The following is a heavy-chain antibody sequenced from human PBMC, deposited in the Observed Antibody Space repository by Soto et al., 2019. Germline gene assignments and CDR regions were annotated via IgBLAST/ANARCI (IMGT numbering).Heavy chain of an antibody. V-gene: IGHV1-24*01. CDR1: GYTLTELS. Sequence: ASVKVSCKVSGYTLTELSMHWVRQAPGKGLEWMGGFDPEDGETIYAQKFQGRVTMTEDTSTDTAYMELSSLRSEDTAVYYCATSHQFGFWSGLDYWGQGTLVTVSS. D-gene: IGHD3-3*01. CDR2: FDPEDGET. J-gene: IGHJ4*02. CDR3: ATSHQFGFWSGLDY.